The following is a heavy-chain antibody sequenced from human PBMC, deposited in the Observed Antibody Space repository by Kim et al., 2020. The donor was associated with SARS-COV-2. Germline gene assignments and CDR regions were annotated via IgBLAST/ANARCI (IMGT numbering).Heavy chain of an antibody. CDR2: IYSGGST. Sequence: GGSLRLSCAASGFTVSSNYMSWVRQAPGKGLEWVSVIYSGGSTYYADSVKVRFTISRDNSKNTLYLQMNSLRAEDTAVYYCARGKYDYCDYLIDYWGQGTRVTVST. D-gene: IGHD4-17*01. V-gene: IGHV3-66*01. CDR3: ARGKYDYCDYLIDY. J-gene: IGHJ4*02. CDR1: GFTVSSNY.